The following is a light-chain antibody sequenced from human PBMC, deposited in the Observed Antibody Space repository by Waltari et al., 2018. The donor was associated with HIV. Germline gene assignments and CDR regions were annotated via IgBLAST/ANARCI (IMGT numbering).Light chain of an antibody. CDR1: SPKI. Sequence: QSVLTQPPSVTAAPGQKVTLPCSGSSPKISWYQQLPGTAPKLLIKRPSGIPDRFSGSKSGTSATLGITGLQTGDEADYYCGTWDSSLSAWVFGGGTKLTVL. V-gene: IGLV1-51*01. J-gene: IGLJ3*02. CDR3: GTWDSSLSAWV.